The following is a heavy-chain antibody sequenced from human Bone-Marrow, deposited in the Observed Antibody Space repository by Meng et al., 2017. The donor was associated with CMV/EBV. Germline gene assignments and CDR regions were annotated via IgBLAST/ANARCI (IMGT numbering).Heavy chain of an antibody. CDR3: ARGRGYSGYDVG. Sequence: SETLSLTCTVSGGSISSYYWSWIRQPPGKGLEWIGYIYYSGSTNYNPSLKSRVTISVDASKNQFSLKLSSVTGADTAVYYCARGRGYSGYDVGWGQGKLVNVAS. V-gene: IGHV4-59*01. CDR2: IYYSGST. D-gene: IGHD5-12*01. J-gene: IGHJ4*02. CDR1: GGSISSYY.